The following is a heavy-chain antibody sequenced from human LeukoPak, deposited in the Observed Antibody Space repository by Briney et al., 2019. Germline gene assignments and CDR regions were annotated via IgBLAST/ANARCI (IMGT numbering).Heavy chain of an antibody. CDR2: ISSDGGST. V-gene: IGHV3-74*01. CDR3: VRGRYYLDY. J-gene: IGHJ4*02. D-gene: IGHD5-24*01. CDR1: RFSFNTYW. Sequence: GGSLRLSCAASRFSFNTYWMHWVRQAPGMGLVGVSRISSDGGSTSYADSVKGRFTISRDNAKNTLYLQMNTLRAEDTAIYYCVRGRYYLDYWGQGTLVTVSS.